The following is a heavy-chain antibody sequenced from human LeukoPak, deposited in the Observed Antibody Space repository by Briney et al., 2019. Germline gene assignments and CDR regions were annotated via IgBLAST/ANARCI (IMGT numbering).Heavy chain of an antibody. CDR1: GFTLSSYW. Sequence: PGGSLRLSCAVSGFTLSSYWMHWVRQAPEKGLVWVSRIDSDGSTTDYADSVKGRFTISRDNANNTLYLQMNSLRAEDAGVYYCARGLTLLGYCSSTSCLISYWGQGTLVTVSS. J-gene: IGHJ4*02. CDR2: IDSDGSTT. D-gene: IGHD2-2*01. V-gene: IGHV3-74*01. CDR3: ARGLTLLGYCSSTSCLISY.